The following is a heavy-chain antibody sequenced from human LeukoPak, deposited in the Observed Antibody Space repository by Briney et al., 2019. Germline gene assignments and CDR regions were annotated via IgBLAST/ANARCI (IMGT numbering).Heavy chain of an antibody. CDR1: GGSISSGSYY. CDR2: IYTSGST. D-gene: IGHD6-6*01. V-gene: IGHV4-61*02. Sequence: PSQTLSLTCTVSGGSISSGSYYSSWIRQPAGKGLEWIGRIYTSGSTNYNPSLKSRVTISVDTSKNQFSLKLSSVTAADTAVYYCAREVAARPRDNWYFDLWGRGTLVTVSS. J-gene: IGHJ2*01. CDR3: AREVAARPRDNWYFDL.